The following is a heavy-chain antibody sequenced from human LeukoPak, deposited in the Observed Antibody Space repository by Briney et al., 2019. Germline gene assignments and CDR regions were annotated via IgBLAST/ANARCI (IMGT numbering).Heavy chain of an antibody. CDR3: TSGNMSPGSFHGMDV. CDR2: IHQSGST. D-gene: IGHD2-21*01. V-gene: IGHV4-34*01. CDR1: GGSFGTHS. J-gene: IGHJ6*02. Sequence: SETLSLTCAIYGGSFGTHSWTWIRQPPGKGLEWVGEIHQSGSTNYNPSLRSRVIISVDTSKNQFSVRLRSVTAADTAMYFCTSGNMSPGSFHGMDVWGQGTMVT.